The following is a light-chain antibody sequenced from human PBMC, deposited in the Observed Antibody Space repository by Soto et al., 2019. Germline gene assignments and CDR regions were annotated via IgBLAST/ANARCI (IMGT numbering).Light chain of an antibody. J-gene: IGKJ1*01. CDR2: DAF. CDR1: QSIGSW. Sequence: DIQMTQSPSTLSASVGDRVTITCRASQSIGSWLAWYQHKPGKAPKLLIFDAFSLESGVPSRFSGSGSATEFNLTISSLQPDDFATYYCQRYNTYSRTFGQGTNVEIK. CDR3: QRYNTYSRT. V-gene: IGKV1-5*01.